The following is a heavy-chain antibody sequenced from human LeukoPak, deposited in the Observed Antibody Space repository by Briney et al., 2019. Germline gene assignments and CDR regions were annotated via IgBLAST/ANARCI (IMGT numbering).Heavy chain of an antibody. CDR3: ARCSSGSKGEILWFGEFDY. CDR2: ISSSSSTI. V-gene: IGHV3-48*01. CDR1: GFTFSSYS. Sequence: GGSLRLSCAASGFTFSSYSMNWVRQAPGKGLEWVSYISSSSSTIYYADSVKGRFTISRDNAKNSLYLQMNSLRAEDTAVYYCARCSSGSKGEILWFGEFDYWGQGTLVTVSS. D-gene: IGHD3-10*01. J-gene: IGHJ4*02.